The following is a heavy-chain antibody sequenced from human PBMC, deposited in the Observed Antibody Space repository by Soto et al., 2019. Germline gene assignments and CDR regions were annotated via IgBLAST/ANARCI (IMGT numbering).Heavy chain of an antibody. CDR2: ISGSGGST. J-gene: IGHJ4*02. Sequence: PGGSLRLSCAASGFTFSSYAMSWVRQAPGKGLEWVSAISGSGGSTYYADSVKGRFTISRDNSKSTLYLQLNSLRAEDTAVYYFAYQDTAMVQSFDYWGQGTVVTVSS. CDR3: AYQDTAMVQSFDY. D-gene: IGHD5-18*01. V-gene: IGHV3-23*01. CDR1: GFTFSSYA.